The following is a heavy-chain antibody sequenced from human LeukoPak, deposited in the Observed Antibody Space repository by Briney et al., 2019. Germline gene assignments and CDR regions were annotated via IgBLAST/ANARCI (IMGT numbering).Heavy chain of an antibody. CDR3: AKTPDICSNYLY. J-gene: IGHJ4*02. Sequence: GGSLRLSCAAPGFTFSSYSMNWVRQAPGKGLEWVSSISSSSSYIYYADSVKGRFTISRDNAKNSLYLQMNSLRAEDTAVYYCAKTPDICSNYLYWGQGTLVTVSS. CDR1: GFTFSSYS. CDR2: ISSSSSYI. V-gene: IGHV3-21*04. D-gene: IGHD4-11*01.